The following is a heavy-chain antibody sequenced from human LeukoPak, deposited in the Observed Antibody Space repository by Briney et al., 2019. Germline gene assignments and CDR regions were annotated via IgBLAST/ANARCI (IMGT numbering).Heavy chain of an antibody. CDR2: ISSSSSTI. CDR3: ARSDSSGFYPTKFDP. V-gene: IGHV3-48*01. CDR1: GFTFSSYS. J-gene: IGHJ5*02. D-gene: IGHD3-22*01. Sequence: GGSLRLSCAASGFTFSSYSMNWVRQAPGKGLEWVSYISSSSSTIYYADSVKGRFTISRDNAKNSLYLQMNSLRAEDTALYYCARSDSSGFYPTKFDPWGQGTLVTVSS.